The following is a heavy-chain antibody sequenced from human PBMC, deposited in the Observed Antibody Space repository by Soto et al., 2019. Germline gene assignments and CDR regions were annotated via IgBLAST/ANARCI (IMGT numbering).Heavy chain of an antibody. V-gene: IGHV1-46*01. CDR3: ATARYYGDASPTDY. Sequence: QVQLVQSGAEVKKPGASVKVSCKASGYAFTSDYMHWVRQAPGQGLEWMGIINPSGGSTNYAQKSQGRVTVTSDTSTSTVYMYLSGLRSEDTAVYYCATARYYGDASPTDYWGQGTLVTVSS. D-gene: IGHD4-17*01. CDR2: INPSGGST. J-gene: IGHJ4*02. CDR1: GYAFTSDY.